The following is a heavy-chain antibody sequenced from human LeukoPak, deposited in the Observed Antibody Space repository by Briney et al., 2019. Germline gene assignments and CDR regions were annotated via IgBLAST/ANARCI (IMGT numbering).Heavy chain of an antibody. J-gene: IGHJ4*02. CDR2: IWNDGSNQ. CDR1: QFTFRHYG. D-gene: IGHD4-17*01. Sequence: GKSLTLSCVASQFTFRHYGMHWVRQAPGKGLEWVAVIWNDGSNQYYADSVKGRFTISRDNFQNTVYLQMNSLRAEDTAVYYCARLTTMTTTGGPFDYWGQGTLVTVSS. V-gene: IGHV3-33*01. CDR3: ARLTTMTTTGGPFDY.